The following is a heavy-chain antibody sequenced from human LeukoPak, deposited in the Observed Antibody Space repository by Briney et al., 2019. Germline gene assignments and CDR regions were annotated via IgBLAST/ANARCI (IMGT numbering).Heavy chain of an antibody. CDR2: IYYSGNT. CDR1: GGSISSGDYY. J-gene: IGHJ4*02. Sequence: SQTLSLTCTVSGGSISSGDYYWSWIRQPPGKGREWIGYIYYSGNTYYNPSLKSRVTLSVDTSKNQFSLKLSSVTAADTAVYFCATAAAGAADFWGQGTLVTVSS. CDR3: ATAAAGAADF. D-gene: IGHD6-13*01. V-gene: IGHV4-30-4*01.